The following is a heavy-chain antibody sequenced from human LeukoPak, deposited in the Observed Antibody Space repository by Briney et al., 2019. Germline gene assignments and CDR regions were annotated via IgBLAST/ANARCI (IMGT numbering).Heavy chain of an antibody. V-gene: IGHV1-46*01. CDR2: INPSGGST. CDR3: ATNGRARDFWSGYTYYYYMDV. CDR1: GYGFTSYY. D-gene: IGHD3-3*01. Sequence: GASVKVSCKASGYGFTSYYMHWVRQAPGQGLEWMGIINPSGGSTSYAQKFQGRVTMTRDTSTSTVYMELSSLRSEDTAVYYCATNGRARDFWSGYTYYYYMDVWGKGTTVTVSS. J-gene: IGHJ6*03.